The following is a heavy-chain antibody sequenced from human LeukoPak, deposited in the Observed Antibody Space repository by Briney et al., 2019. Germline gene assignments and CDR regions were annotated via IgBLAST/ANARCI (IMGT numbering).Heavy chain of an antibody. CDR3: AKVFWSGYYRDYYYYMDV. CDR2: ISGSGGST. CDR1: GFTFSSYA. D-gene: IGHD3-3*01. V-gene: IGHV3-23*01. Sequence: PGGSLRLSCAASGFTFSSYAMSWVRLAPGKGLEWVSAISGSGGSTYYADSVKGRFTISRDNSKNTLYLQMNSLRAEDTAVYYCAKVFWSGYYRDYYYYMDVWGKGTTVTVSS. J-gene: IGHJ6*03.